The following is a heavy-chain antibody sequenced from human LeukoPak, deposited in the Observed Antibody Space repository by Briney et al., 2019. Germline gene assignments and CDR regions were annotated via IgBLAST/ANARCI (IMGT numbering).Heavy chain of an antibody. Sequence: SETLSLTCTVSGYSISSGYYWGWIRQPPWKGLEWIGSISHSGSTYHNPSLKSRVTISVDTSKNQISLKLSAVTAADTAVYYCARGGSSGYYYFDYWGQGTLVTVSS. V-gene: IGHV4-38-2*02. D-gene: IGHD3-22*01. CDR2: ISHSGST. CDR3: ARGGSSGYYYFDY. J-gene: IGHJ4*02. CDR1: GYSISSGYY.